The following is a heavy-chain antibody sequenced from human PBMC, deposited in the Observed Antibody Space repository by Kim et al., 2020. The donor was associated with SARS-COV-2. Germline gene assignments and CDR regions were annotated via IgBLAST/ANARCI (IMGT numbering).Heavy chain of an antibody. D-gene: IGHD5-12*01. CDR3: AKDLGDGYKSDAFDI. J-gene: IGHJ3*02. CDR1: GFTFRSYA. Sequence: GGSLRLSCAASGFTFRSYAMSWVRQAQGKGLEWVSAISFSGGSTYYADSVKGRCTISRDNSKNTLYLQMNSLRAEDTAVYYGAKDLGDGYKSDAFDIWGQGTMVTVSS. V-gene: IGHV3-23*01. CDR2: ISFSGGST.